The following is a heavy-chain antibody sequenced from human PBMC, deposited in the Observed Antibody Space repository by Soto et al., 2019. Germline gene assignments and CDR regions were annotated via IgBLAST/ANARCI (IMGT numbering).Heavy chain of an antibody. CDR1: GGSISSGGYY. CDR3: ARATYGDLAFDY. V-gene: IGHV4-31*02. J-gene: IGHJ4*02. CDR2: IYYSGST. D-gene: IGHD4-17*01. Sequence: TLSLTCTVSGGSISSGGYYWSWIRQHPGKGLEWIGYIYYSGSTYYNPSLKSRVTISVDTSKNQFSLKLSSVTAADTAVYYCARATYGDLAFDYWGQGTLVTVSS.